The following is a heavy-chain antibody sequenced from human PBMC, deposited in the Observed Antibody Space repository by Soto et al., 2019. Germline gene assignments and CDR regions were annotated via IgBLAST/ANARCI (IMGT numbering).Heavy chain of an antibody. D-gene: IGHD6-13*01. CDR1: GFTVSSSA. Sequence: PGGSLRLSCSAYGFTVSSSALSWVLQAPGKGLEWVSAISGSGGSTYYADSVKGRFTISRDNSKNTLYLQMNSLRAEDTAVYYCAKQAPDSRWYYPEYFQHWGQGTLVPVSS. CDR3: AKQAPDSRWYYPEYFQH. J-gene: IGHJ1*01. CDR2: ISGSGGST. V-gene: IGHV3-23*01.